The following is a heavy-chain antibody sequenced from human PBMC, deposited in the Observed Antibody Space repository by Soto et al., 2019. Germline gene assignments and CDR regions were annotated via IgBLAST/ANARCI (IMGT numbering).Heavy chain of an antibody. CDR2: IIPILGIA. Sequence: ASVKVSCKASGGTFSSYTISWVRQAPGQGLEWMGRIIPILGIANYAQKFQGRVTITADKSTSTAYMELSSLRSEDTAVYYCARDGLYSGYEYYYYYMDVWGKGTTVTVSS. CDR3: ARDGLYSGYEYYYYYMDV. V-gene: IGHV1-69*04. CDR1: GGTFSSYT. D-gene: IGHD5-12*01. J-gene: IGHJ6*03.